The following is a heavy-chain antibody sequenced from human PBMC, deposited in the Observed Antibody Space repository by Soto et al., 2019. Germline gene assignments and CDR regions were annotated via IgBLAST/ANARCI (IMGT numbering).Heavy chain of an antibody. CDR3: AKNGQPPYYYYGLDV. CDR1: GYTFTRYG. Sequence: ASVKVSCKASGYTFTRYGISWVRQAPGQGLEWMGWISGCNGDTNYAQKSQGRVSMTIDTSTTTAYMELRSLTSDDTAVYYCAKNGQPPYYYYGLDVWGQGTKVTVSS. J-gene: IGHJ6*02. V-gene: IGHV1-18*01. CDR2: ISGCNGDT. D-gene: IGHD2-8*01.